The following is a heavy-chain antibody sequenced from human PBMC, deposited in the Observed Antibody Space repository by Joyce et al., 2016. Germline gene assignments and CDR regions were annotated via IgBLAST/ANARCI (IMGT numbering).Heavy chain of an antibody. J-gene: IGHJ5*01. CDR3: ARDHGRFLNWFDY. V-gene: IGHV1-69*12. Sequence: QVQLVQSGAEVKKPGSSVKVSCRASGGNFNNFGISWVRQAPGQGLEWMGGIIPMFGTANYAQKFQGRVTITADESTSTSYMDLSSLRSEDTAVYYCARDHGRFLNWFDYWDQGTLVTVSS. CDR2: IIPMFGTA. CDR1: GGNFNNFG. D-gene: IGHD2-21*01.